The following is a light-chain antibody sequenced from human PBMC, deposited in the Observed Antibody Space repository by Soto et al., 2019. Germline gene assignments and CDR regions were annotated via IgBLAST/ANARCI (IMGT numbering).Light chain of an antibody. J-gene: IGLJ1*01. V-gene: IGLV2-8*01. CDR1: SSDVGGYNY. Sequence: QSVLTQPPSASGSPGQSVTISCTGTSSDVGGYNYVSWYQQHPGKAPKLMIYDVSKRPSGVPDRFSGSKSGNTASLTVSELQAEDEADYYCSSYAGTHIVFGPGTKVTVL. CDR3: SSYAGTHIV. CDR2: DVS.